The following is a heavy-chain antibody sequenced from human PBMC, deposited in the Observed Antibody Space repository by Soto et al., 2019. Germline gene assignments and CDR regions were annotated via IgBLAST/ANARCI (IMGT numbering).Heavy chain of an antibody. CDR1: GDSVKSSY. V-gene: IGHV4-59*02. D-gene: IGHD2-15*01. CDR2: VFDFGST. CDR3: ARLIEGYPPHNYYAP. Sequence: SETLSLTCSVSGDSVKSSYWAWIRQSPGRAPEWVGYVFDFGSTGYHPSLKGRLTISMDTSKNQVSLSLRSVTVADTGIYYCARLIEGYPPHNYYAPWCQGTLVTVSS. J-gene: IGHJ5*02.